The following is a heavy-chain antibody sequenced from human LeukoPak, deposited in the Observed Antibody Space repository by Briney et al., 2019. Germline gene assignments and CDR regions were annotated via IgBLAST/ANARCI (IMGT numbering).Heavy chain of an antibody. V-gene: IGHV3-21*01. J-gene: IGHJ3*02. CDR2: ISSSSSYI. Sequence: PGGSLRLSCAASGFTFSSYSMNWVRQAPGKGLEWVSSISSSSSYIYYADSVKGRFTISRDNAKNSLYLQMNSLRAEGTAVYYCAREMATASRAFDIWGQGTMVTVSS. CDR1: GFTFSSYS. CDR3: AREMATASRAFDI. D-gene: IGHD5-24*01.